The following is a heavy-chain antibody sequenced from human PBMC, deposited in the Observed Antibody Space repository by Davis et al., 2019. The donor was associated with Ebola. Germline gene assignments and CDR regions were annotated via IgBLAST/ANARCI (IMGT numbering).Heavy chain of an antibody. Sequence: ASVKVSCKASGYTFTSYGISWVRQAPGQGLEWMGWISAYNGNTNYAQKLQGRVTMTTDTSTSTAYMELRSLRSEDTAVYYCARVWGNSPYGDYGLFYYYYGMDVWGQGTTVTVSS. D-gene: IGHD4-17*01. CDR2: ISAYNGNT. CDR3: ARVWGNSPYGDYGLFYYYYGMDV. CDR1: GYTFTSYG. J-gene: IGHJ6*02. V-gene: IGHV1-18*01.